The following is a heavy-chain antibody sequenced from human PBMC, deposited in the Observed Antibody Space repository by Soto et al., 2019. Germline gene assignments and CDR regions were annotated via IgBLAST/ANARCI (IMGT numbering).Heavy chain of an antibody. Sequence: ASVKVSCKASGGTFSSYGISWVRQAPGQELERMLWIIAYKGNTNYAQKLQVRVTMTSDTSTSIAYMDLRSLRSDDTAVYYCARDFLLIFCSSGSSYRVDAFHIWGQSTMVTVSS. D-gene: IGHD2-15*01. CDR2: IIAYKGNT. V-gene: IGHV1-18*01. CDR1: GGTFSSYG. J-gene: IGHJ3*02. CDR3: ARDFLLIFCSSGSSYRVDAFHI.